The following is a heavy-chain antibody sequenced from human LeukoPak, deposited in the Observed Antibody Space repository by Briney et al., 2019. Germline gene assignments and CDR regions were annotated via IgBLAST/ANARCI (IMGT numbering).Heavy chain of an antibody. V-gene: IGHV1-18*01. D-gene: IGHD6-19*01. CDR3: ARAVDLAVAGTGFDY. CDR1: GYTLTSYG. Sequence: VASVKVSCKASGYTLTSYGISWVRQAPGQGLEWMGWISAYNGNTNYAQTLQGRVNMTTDTSTSTAYTELRSLRSDDTAVYYCARAVDLAVAGTGFDYWGQGTLVTVSS. CDR2: ISAYNGNT. J-gene: IGHJ4*02.